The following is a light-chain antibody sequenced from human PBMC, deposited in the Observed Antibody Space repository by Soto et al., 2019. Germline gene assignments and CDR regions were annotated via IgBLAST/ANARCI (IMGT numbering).Light chain of an antibody. CDR1: QSLLHSNGYNY. Sequence: DIVMTQSPLSLPVTPGEPASISCRSSQSLLHSNGYNYLDWYLQKPGQSPQLLIYLGSNRASGVPDKFSGSGSGKDFTLKMSKVEAEDVRVYYCMQALQTSWTFGQGTKVEIK. V-gene: IGKV2-28*01. J-gene: IGKJ1*01. CDR3: MQALQTSWT. CDR2: LGS.